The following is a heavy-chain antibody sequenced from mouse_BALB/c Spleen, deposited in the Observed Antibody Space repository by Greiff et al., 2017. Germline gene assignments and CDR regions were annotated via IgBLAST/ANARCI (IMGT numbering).Heavy chain of an antibody. CDR3: ARGDGYYAMDY. D-gene: IGHD1-2*01. J-gene: IGHJ4*01. CDR2: IYPGSGST. Sequence: QVQLQQPGAELVKPGTSVKLSCKASGYNFTSYWINWVKLRPGQGLEWIGDIYPGSGSTNYNEKFKSKATLTVDTSSSTAYIQLSSLASEDSALYYCARGDGYYAMDYWGQGTSVTVSS. CDR1: GYNFTSYW. V-gene: IGHV1-55*01.